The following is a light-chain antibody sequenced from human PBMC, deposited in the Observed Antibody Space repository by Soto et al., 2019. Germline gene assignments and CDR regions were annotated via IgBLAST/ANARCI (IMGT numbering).Light chain of an antibody. Sequence: AIRMTQSPSSFSASTGDRVTITCRASQGISSYLAWYQQKPGKAPKLLIYAASTLQSGVPSRFSGSGSGTDFTLTISCLQYEDFATYYCQQYYSDPGTFGQGTKVDIK. V-gene: IGKV1-8*01. CDR2: AAS. CDR3: QQYYSDPGT. CDR1: QGISSY. J-gene: IGKJ1*01.